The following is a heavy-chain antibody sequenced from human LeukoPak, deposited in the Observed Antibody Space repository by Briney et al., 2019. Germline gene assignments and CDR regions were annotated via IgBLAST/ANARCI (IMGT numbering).Heavy chain of an antibody. V-gene: IGHV4-39*01. J-gene: IGHJ4*02. CDR1: GGSISGSSYY. CDR3: ARQGGYCSSTSCYMWIQLWYDY. D-gene: IGHD2-2*02. CDR2: IYYSGST. Sequence: KPSETLSLTCTVSGGSISGSSYYWGWIRQPPGKGLEWIGSIYYSGSTYYNPSLKSRVTISVDTSKNQFSLKLSSVTAADTAVYYCARQGGYCSSTSCYMWIQLWYDYWGQGTLVTVSS.